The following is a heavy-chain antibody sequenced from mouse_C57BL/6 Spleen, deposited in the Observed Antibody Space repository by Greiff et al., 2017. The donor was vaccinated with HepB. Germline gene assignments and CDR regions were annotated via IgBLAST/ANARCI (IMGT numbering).Heavy chain of an antibody. CDR2: IDPSDSYT. V-gene: IGHV1-59*01. D-gene: IGHD1-1*01. J-gene: IGHJ1*03. CDR3: ARAYYYGSSGYFDV. Sequence: VQLQQPGAELVRPGTSVKLSCKASGYTFTSYWMHWVKQRPGQGLEWIGVIDPSDSYTNYNQKFKGKATLTVDTSSSTAYMQLSSLTSEDSAVYYCARAYYYGSSGYFDVWGTGTTVTVSS. CDR1: GYTFTSYW.